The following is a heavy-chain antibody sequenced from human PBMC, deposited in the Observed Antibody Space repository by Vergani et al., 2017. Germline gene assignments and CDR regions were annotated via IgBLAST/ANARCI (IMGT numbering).Heavy chain of an antibody. V-gene: IGHV3-33*01. D-gene: IGHD2-8*01. J-gene: IGHJ6*03. Sequence: QVQLVESGGGVVQPGRSLRLSCTSSGFTFSTYAMHWVRQAPGKGLEWVAIIYYDGSKKYYADSVKGRFTISRDNSRNTLDLLMSSLRAEDTAIYYCVRGGTLCGSTNCPNPSYGYYHHMDVWGEGTTVTVSS. CDR2: IYYDGSKK. CDR3: VRGGTLCGSTNCPNPSYGYYHHMDV. CDR1: GFTFSTYA.